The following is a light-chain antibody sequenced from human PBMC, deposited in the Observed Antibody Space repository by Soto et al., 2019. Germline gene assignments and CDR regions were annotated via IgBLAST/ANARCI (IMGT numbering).Light chain of an antibody. J-gene: IGKJ2*01. Sequence: EIVLTQSPGTLSLSPGERATLSCRASQSVSSSSLTWYQQKPGQAPRLLIYGASTRATGIPDRFSGSGSGTDFSLTISRLEPEDFAVYYCQQYGSSPYTFGLGTKVDIK. CDR3: QQYGSSPYT. CDR1: QSVSSSS. V-gene: IGKV3-20*01. CDR2: GAS.